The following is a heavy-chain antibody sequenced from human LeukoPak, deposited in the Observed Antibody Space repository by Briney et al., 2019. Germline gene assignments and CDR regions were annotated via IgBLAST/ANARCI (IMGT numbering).Heavy chain of an antibody. CDR3: AKDSDSYLFDY. J-gene: IGHJ4*02. CDR2: ISYDGSNK. D-gene: IGHD2-2*01. V-gene: IGHV3-30*18. Sequence: PGGSLRLSCAASGFTFSSYGMHWVRQAPGKGLEWVAVISYDGSNKYYADSVKGRFTISRDNSKNTLYLQMNSLRAEDTAVYYCAKDSDSYLFDYWGQGTLVTVSS. CDR1: GFTFSSYG.